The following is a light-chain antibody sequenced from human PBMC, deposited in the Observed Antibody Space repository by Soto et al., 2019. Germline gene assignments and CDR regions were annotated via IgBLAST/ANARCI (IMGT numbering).Light chain of an antibody. CDR2: ATS. J-gene: IGKJ4*01. V-gene: IGKV1-9*01. Sequence: DIQLTQSPSFLSASVGDRVTITCWASQGISSYLAWYQQKPGKAPKLLIYATSTLQSGVPSRFSGSGSGTEFTLTISSLQPEDFATYYCQQFNIYPPALTFGGGTKVEIK. CDR1: QGISSY. CDR3: QQFNIYPPALT.